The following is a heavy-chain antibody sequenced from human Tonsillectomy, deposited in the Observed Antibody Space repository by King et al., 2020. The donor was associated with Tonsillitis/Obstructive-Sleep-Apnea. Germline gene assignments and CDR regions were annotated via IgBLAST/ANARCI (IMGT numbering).Heavy chain of an antibody. CDR1: GYTFANYW. J-gene: IGHJ4*02. Sequence: QLVQSGAEVKKPGESLKISCKGFGYTFANYWIAWVRQMPGEGLEWMGIVYPGDSDTRYSPSFQGQVTISVNKSINTAYPQWSSLKASDSAIYYCARQLATALDNWGQGTLVTVSS. V-gene: IGHV5-51*01. D-gene: IGHD5-12*01. CDR3: ARQLATALDN. CDR2: VYPGDSDT.